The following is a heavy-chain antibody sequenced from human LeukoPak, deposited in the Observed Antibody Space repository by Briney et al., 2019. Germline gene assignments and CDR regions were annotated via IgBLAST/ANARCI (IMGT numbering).Heavy chain of an antibody. Sequence: SVKVSFKASGGTFSSYAISWVRQAPGQGLEWMGGIIPIFGTANYAQKFQGRVTITTDESTSTAYMELSSLRSEDTAVYYCAISLVGGRYFDYWGQGTLVTVSS. CDR3: AISLVGGRYFDY. D-gene: IGHD1-26*01. J-gene: IGHJ4*02. V-gene: IGHV1-69*05. CDR1: GGTFSSYA. CDR2: IIPIFGTA.